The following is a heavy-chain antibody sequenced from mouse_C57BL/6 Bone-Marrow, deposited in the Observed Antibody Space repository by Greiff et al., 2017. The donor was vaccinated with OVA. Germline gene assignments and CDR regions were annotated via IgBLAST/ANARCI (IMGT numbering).Heavy chain of an antibody. D-gene: IGHD1-1*01. CDR3: FYDYGSSPLYAMDY. CDR2: IYPGNSDT. V-gene: IGHV1-5*01. CDR1: GYTFTSYW. Sequence: VQLQQSGTVLARPGASVKMSCKTSGYTFTSYWMHWVKQRPGQGLEWIGAIYPGNSDTSYNQKFKGKAKLTAVTSASTAYMELSSLTNEDSAVYYCFYDYGSSPLYAMDYWGQGTSVTVSS. J-gene: IGHJ4*01.